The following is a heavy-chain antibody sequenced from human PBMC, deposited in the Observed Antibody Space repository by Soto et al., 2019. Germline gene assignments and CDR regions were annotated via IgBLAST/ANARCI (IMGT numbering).Heavy chain of an antibody. CDR2: ISYDGSNK. V-gene: IGHV3-30*18. D-gene: IGHD3-16*01. J-gene: IGHJ3*02. CDR1: GFTFSSYG. Sequence: QVQLVESGGGVVQPGRSLRLSCAASGFTFSSYGMHWVRQAPGKGLEWVAVISYDGSNKYYADSVKGRFTISRDNSKNTLYLQMNSLRAEDTAVYYCANTRANPYDYVWGKTLHDAFDIWGQGKMVTVSS. CDR3: ANTRANPYDYVWGKTLHDAFDI.